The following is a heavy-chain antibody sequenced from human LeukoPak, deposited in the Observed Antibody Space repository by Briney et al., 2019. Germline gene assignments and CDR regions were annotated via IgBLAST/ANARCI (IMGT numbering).Heavy chain of an antibody. CDR1: GYSFTSYW. D-gene: IGHD6-19*01. CDR2: IYPGGSDT. J-gene: IGHJ4*02. Sequence: GEPLKISCKGSGYSFTSYWIGWVRQMPGKGLEWMGIIYPGGSDTRYSPSFQGQVTISADKSISTAYLQWSSLKASDTAMYYCARRTVAGPNTYYFAYWGQGTLVTVSS. CDR3: ARRTVAGPNTYYFAY. V-gene: IGHV5-51*01.